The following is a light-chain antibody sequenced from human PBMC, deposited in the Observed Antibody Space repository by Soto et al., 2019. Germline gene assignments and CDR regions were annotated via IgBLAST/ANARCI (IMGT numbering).Light chain of an antibody. CDR2: SNN. CDR3: ATLNDSLNGWV. CDR1: TSNFGGNS. J-gene: IGLJ3*02. Sequence: QSVLTQPPSASGTPGPRVIISWSGSTSNFGGNSANWYQQFPGTAPKVLIYSNNQRPSGVPDRFSGSKSGTSASLAISGLQSEAKADYYCATLNDSLNGWVFGGGTKLTVL. V-gene: IGLV1-44*01.